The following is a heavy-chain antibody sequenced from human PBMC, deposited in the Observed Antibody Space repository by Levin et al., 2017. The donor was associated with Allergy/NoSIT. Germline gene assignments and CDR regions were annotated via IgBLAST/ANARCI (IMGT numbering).Heavy chain of an antibody. J-gene: IGHJ4*02. Sequence: PSETLSLTCTASGGSISSYYWSWIRQPPGKGLEWIGYIYYSGSTNYNPSLKSRVTISVDTYKNKFSLKLSSVAAADTAVYYCARAVGMITFGGVIVAYYFDYWGQGTLVTVSS. CDR2: IYYSGST. V-gene: IGHV4-59*01. D-gene: IGHD3-16*02. CDR1: GGSISSYY. CDR3: ARAVGMITFGGVIVAYYFDY.